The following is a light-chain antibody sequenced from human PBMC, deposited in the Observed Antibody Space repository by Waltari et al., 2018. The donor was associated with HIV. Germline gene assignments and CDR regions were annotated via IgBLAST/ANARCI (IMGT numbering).Light chain of an antibody. CDR3: HSEDNTGAAF. V-gene: IGLV3-25*03. CDR1: GLSQHY. CDR2: KDT. Sequence: SSGLTQPPSVSVSPGQTAKIPSSGAGLSQHYVFWYQQKTGQAPVLVIYKDTERPSNIPERFSGATSGTTVTLTISGVQAEDEADYFCHSEDNTGAAFFGGGTRLTVL. J-gene: IGLJ2*01.